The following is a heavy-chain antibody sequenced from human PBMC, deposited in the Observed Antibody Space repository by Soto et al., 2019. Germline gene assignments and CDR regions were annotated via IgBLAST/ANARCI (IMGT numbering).Heavy chain of an antibody. CDR3: ARDELGYSYPHYYYYHGMDV. V-gene: IGHV3-21*01. D-gene: IGHD5-18*01. CDR2: ISSSSSYI. CDR1: GFTFSSYI. J-gene: IGHJ6*02. Sequence: PGGSLRLSCAASGFTFSSYIMNWVRQAPGKGLEWVSSISSSSSYIYYADSVKGRFTISRDNAKNSLYLQMNSLRAEDTAVYYYARDELGYSYPHYYYYHGMDVWGQVPTVTVS.